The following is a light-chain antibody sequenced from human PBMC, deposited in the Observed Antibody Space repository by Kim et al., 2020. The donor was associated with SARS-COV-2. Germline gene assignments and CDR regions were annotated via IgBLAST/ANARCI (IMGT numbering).Light chain of an antibody. Sequence: RSASVGDRVTITCQASQDSTNYLNWYQHNPGKAPKLLIYDASNLETGVPSRFSGSGSGTHFTFTISSLQPEDFATYYCHQYDDLIFGGGTKVDIK. V-gene: IGKV1-33*01. J-gene: IGKJ4*01. CDR3: HQYDDLI. CDR1: QDSTNY. CDR2: DAS.